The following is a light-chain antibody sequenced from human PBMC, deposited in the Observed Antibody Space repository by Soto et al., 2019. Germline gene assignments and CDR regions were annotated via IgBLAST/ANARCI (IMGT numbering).Light chain of an antibody. Sequence: SALTQPASVSGSPGQSITISCTGTTNDVGDYNYVSWYQQHPGKAPKLMIYEVRNRPSGVSNRFSGSKSGNTASLTISGLQAEDEGDYYCTSYRSGSILYVFGTGTKLTVL. CDR1: TNDVGDYNY. CDR2: EVR. J-gene: IGLJ1*01. V-gene: IGLV2-14*01. CDR3: TSYRSGSILYV.